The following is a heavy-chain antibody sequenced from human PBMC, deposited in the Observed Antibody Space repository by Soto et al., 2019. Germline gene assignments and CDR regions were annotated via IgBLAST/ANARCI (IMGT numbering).Heavy chain of an antibody. V-gene: IGHV3-23*01. CDR3: AKDQNGSGSYFHPYYYYYGMDV. CDR2: ISGSGGST. CDR1: GFTFSSYA. J-gene: IGHJ6*02. Sequence: PGGSLRLSCAASGFTFSSYAMSWFRQAPGKGLEWVSAISGSGGSTYYADSVKGRFTISRDNSKNTLYLQMNSLRAEDTAVYYCAKDQNGSGSYFHPYYYYYGMDVWGQGTTVTVSS. D-gene: IGHD3-10*01.